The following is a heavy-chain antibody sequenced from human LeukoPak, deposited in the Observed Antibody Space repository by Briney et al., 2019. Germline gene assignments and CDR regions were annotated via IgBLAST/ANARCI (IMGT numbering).Heavy chain of an antibody. J-gene: IGHJ4*02. CDR1: GFTFSSYA. CDR2: ISGSGGHT. CDR3: AKFRYHSNDNNYLDFNY. V-gene: IGHV3-23*01. Sequence: PGGSLRLSCAASGFTFSSYAMGWVRQAPGRGPEGVSSISGSGGHTYFPGYVKGRFTISRDNSKNTLDLQMNSLKVEDTAVYYCAKFRYHSNDNNYLDFNYWGQGTLVTVSS. D-gene: IGHD3-22*01.